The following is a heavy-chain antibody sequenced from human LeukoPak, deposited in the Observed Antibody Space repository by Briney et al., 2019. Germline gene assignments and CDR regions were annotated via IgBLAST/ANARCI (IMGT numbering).Heavy chain of an antibody. V-gene: IGHV3-21*04. Sequence: PGGSLRLSCAASGFTFSSYTLNWVRQAPGKGLEWVSYISTSGSSIYYADSVKGRFTTSRDNAKNSLNLQMNSLRAEDTAVFYCAKSGLNRFDYWGQGTLVTVSS. J-gene: IGHJ4*02. CDR1: GFTFSSYT. CDR3: AKSGLNRFDY. CDR2: ISTSGSSI. D-gene: IGHD2-15*01.